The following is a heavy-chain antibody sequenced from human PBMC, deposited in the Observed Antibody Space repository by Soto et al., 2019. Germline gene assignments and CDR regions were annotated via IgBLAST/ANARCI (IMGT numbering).Heavy chain of an antibody. CDR3: ARGKTVAGKGGFDY. CDR2: INHSGST. Sequence: SSETLSLTCAVYGGSFSGYYWSWIRQPPGKGLEWIGEINHSGSTNYNPSLKSRVTISVDTSKNQFSLKLSSVTAADTAVYYCARGKTVAGKGGFDYWGQGTLVTVSS. J-gene: IGHJ4*02. CDR1: GGSFSGYY. D-gene: IGHD6-19*01. V-gene: IGHV4-34*01.